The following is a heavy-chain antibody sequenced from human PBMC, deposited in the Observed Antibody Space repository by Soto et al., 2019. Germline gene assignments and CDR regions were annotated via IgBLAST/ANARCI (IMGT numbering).Heavy chain of an antibody. J-gene: IGHJ6*02. CDR2: IIPIFGTA. Sequence: SVKVSCKASGGTFSSYAINWVRQAPGQGLEWMGGIIPIFGTANYAQKFQGRVTITADESTSTAYMELSSLRSEDTAVYYCASPGERATLYYYGSGPRPYYYGMDVWGQGTTVTVSS. V-gene: IGHV1-69*13. D-gene: IGHD3-10*01. CDR3: ASPGERATLYYYGSGPRPYYYGMDV. CDR1: GGTFSSYA.